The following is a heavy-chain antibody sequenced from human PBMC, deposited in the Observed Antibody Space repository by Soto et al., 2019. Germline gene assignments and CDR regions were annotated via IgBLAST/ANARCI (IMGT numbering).Heavy chain of an antibody. CDR2: ISGSGGSR. J-gene: IGHJ4*02. Sequence: GGSLRLSCAASGFTFSSYAMSWVRQAPGKGLEWVSAISGSGGSRNYAASVKGRFTTSRDNSKNTLYLQMNSRRAEDTAVDYYAKDEPLLGVTNYFDYWGQGTLVTVSS. V-gene: IGHV3-23*01. D-gene: IGHD2-21*02. CDR3: AKDEPLLGVTNYFDY. CDR1: GFTFSSYA.